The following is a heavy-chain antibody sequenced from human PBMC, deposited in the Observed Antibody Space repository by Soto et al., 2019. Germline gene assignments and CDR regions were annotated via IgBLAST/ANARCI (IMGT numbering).Heavy chain of an antibody. J-gene: IGHJ6*02. CDR2: VYPSGSS. V-gene: IGHV4-4*07. Sequence: PSEALSLTCTVSGASVSSYHWNWIRQPAGKGLQWIGRVYPSGSSTSNPSLKSPVTMSIDTTKNQISLKVGSVTAADTAVYYCASSSLYGMDVWGQGTTVTVSS. CDR3: ASSSLYGMDV. CDR1: GASVSSYH.